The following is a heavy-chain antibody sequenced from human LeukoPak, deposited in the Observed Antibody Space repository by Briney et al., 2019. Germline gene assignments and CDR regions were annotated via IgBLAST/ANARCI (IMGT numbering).Heavy chain of an antibody. CDR2: IYYSGST. V-gene: IGHV4-39*07. Sequence: SETLSLTCTVSGGSISSSSYYWGWIRQPPGKGLEWIGSIYYSGSTYYNPSLKSRVTISVDTSKNQFSLKLSSVTAADTAVYYCARDGRLYYYDSSGYYFDYWGQGTLVTVSS. CDR1: GGSISSSSYY. J-gene: IGHJ4*02. CDR3: ARDGRLYYYDSSGYYFDY. D-gene: IGHD3-22*01.